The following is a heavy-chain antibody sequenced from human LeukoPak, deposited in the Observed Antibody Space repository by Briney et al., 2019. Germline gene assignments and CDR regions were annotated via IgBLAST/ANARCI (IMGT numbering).Heavy chain of an antibody. V-gene: IGHV3-21*01. J-gene: IGHJ5*02. CDR1: GFTFSSYS. D-gene: IGHD1-1*01. CDR2: ISSSSSYI. CDR3: ARGWPSEAGRNRNDVWSSVWFDP. Sequence: GGSLRLSCAASGFTFSSYSMNWVRQAPGKGLEWVSSISSSSSYIYYADSVKGRFTISRDNAKNSLYLQMNSLRAEDTAVYYCARGWPSEAGRNRNDVWSSVWFDPWGQGTLVTVSS.